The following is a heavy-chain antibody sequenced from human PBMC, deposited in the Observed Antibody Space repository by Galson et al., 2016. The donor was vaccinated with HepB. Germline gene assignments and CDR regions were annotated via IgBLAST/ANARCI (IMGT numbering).Heavy chain of an antibody. Sequence: TLSLTCIVSGGSFNSGGYYGGWLRRHPEKGLEWIGLINYSGSTYYNPSLKSRLSMSVDTSKNQFSLNVTSVTAADTAVYYCARAHYTSMALYYFDFWGQGTLVTVSS. D-gene: IGHD5-18*01. V-gene: IGHV4-31*03. J-gene: IGHJ4*02. CDR2: INYSGST. CDR1: GGSFNSGGYY. CDR3: ARAHYTSMALYYFDF.